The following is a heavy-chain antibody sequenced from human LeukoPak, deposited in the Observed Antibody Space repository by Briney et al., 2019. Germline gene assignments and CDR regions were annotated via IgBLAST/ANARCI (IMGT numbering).Heavy chain of an antibody. CDR2: IYSGGST. CDR1: GFTVSSNY. Sequence: GGSLRLSCAASGFTVSSNYMSWVRQAPGKGLEWVSVIYSGGSTYYADSVKGRFTISRDNSKNTLYLQMNSLRAEDTAVYYCAKGEAVADPFDYWGQGTLVTVSS. CDR3: AKGEAVADPFDY. V-gene: IGHV3-53*01. J-gene: IGHJ4*02. D-gene: IGHD6-19*01.